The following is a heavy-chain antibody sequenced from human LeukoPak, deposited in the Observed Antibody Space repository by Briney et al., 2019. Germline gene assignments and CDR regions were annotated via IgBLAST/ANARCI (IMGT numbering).Heavy chain of an antibody. V-gene: IGHV3-30*04. CDR3: ARDSSPYSSGWYYYFDY. D-gene: IGHD6-19*01. CDR1: GFTFSSYA. CDR2: ISYDGGNK. J-gene: IGHJ4*02. Sequence: GGSLRLSCGASGFTFSSYAMHWVRQAPGKGLEWVAVISYDGGNKYYADSVKGRFTISRDNSKNTLSLQMNSLRAEDTAVYYCARDSSPYSSGWYYYFDYWGQGTLVTVSS.